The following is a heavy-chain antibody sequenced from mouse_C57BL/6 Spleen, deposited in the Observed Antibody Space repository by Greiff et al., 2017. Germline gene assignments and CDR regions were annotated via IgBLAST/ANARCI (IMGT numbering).Heavy chain of an antibody. D-gene: IGHD1-1*01. CDR3: ARRFYYGEAMDY. J-gene: IGHJ4*01. V-gene: IGHV5-17*01. CDR2: ISSGSSTI. CDR1: GFTFSDYG. Sequence: EVKVVESGGGLVKPGGSLKLSCAASGFTFSDYGMHWVRQAPEKGLEWVAYISSGSSTIYYADTVKGRFTISRDNAKNTLFLQMTSLRSEDTAMYYCARRFYYGEAMDYWGQGTSVTVSS.